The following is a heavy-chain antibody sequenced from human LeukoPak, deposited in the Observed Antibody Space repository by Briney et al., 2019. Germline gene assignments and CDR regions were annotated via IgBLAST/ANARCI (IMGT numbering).Heavy chain of an antibody. V-gene: IGHV4-30-4*02. CDR3: ARVDYDYVWGSYRYKRYYFDY. J-gene: IGHJ4*02. CDR1: GGSISSGDYY. CDR2: IYYSGST. D-gene: IGHD3-16*02. Sequence: ASETLSLTCTVSGGSISSGDYYWSWIRQPPGKGLEWIGYIYYSGSTYYNPSLKSRVTISVDTSKNQFSLKLSSVTAADTAVYYCARVDYDYVWGSYRYKRYYFDYWGQGTLVTVSS.